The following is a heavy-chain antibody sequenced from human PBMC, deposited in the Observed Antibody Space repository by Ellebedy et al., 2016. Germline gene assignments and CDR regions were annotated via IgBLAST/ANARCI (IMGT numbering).Heavy chain of an antibody. V-gene: IGHV3-30-3*01. Sequence: GESLKISXAASGFTFSSYAMHWVRQAPGKGLEWVAVISYDGSNKYYADSVKGRFTISRDNSKNTLYLQMNSLRAEDTAVYYCAGAEDYYMDVWGKGTTVTVSS. CDR2: ISYDGSNK. CDR3: AGAEDYYMDV. J-gene: IGHJ6*03. CDR1: GFTFSSYA.